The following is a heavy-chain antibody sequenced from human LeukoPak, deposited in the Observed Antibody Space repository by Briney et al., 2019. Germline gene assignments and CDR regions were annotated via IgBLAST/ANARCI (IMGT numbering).Heavy chain of an antibody. CDR3: ARRIRSGSYLSGWFDP. CDR2: IYASGST. Sequence: SETLSLTCTVSGGSISSSSYYWSWIRQPAGKGLEWIGRIYASGSTNYNPSLKSRVTISVDTSKNQFSLKLSSVTAADTAVYYCARRIRSGSYLSGWFDPWGQGTLVTVSS. CDR1: GGSISSSSYY. D-gene: IGHD1-26*01. V-gene: IGHV4-61*02. J-gene: IGHJ5*02.